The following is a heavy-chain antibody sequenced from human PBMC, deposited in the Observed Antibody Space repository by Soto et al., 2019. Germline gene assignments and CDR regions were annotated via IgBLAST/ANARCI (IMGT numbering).Heavy chain of an antibody. Sequence: GGSLRLSCAASEFTFNTYPMHWVRQAPGKGLEWVAVISHDEGTKYYGDSMKGRFTISRDNSKNTLYLQMNSLRGDDTAVYYCARGASDFWGAYPEIHFFDSWGQRTLVTVSS. J-gene: IGHJ4*02. V-gene: IGHV3-30-3*01. CDR1: EFTFNTYP. CDR3: ARGASDFWGAYPEIHFFDS. CDR2: ISHDEGTK. D-gene: IGHD3-3*01.